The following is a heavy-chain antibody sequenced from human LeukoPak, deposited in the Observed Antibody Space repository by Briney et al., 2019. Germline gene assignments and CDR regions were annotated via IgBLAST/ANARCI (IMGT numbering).Heavy chain of an antibody. CDR1: GGSISSGDYY. D-gene: IGHD3-22*01. V-gene: IGHV4-30-4*01. Sequence: SETLSLTCTVSGGSISSGDYYWGWIRQPPGKGLEWIGYIYYSGSTYYNPSLKSRFTISVDTSKNQFSLKLSSVTAADTAVYYCARAATDSSGYYYVKMGHNWFDPWGQGTLVTVSS. CDR2: IYYSGST. J-gene: IGHJ5*02. CDR3: ARAATDSSGYYYVKMGHNWFDP.